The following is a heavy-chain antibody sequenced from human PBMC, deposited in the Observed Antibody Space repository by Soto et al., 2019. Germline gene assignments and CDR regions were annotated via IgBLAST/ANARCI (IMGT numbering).Heavy chain of an antibody. CDR1: GGSIIDGQTY. CDR3: ARDAPGVAPY. V-gene: IGHV4-31*03. Sequence: QVQLQESGPGLVKPSQTLSLTCTVSGGSIIDGQTYLNWIRQHPERGLVWIGYINYRGNTNYSPALKSRILISIDTSKNQFSLRLSSVTAADTGVYYCARDAPGVAPYWGQGTLVTVSS. D-gene: IGHD2-15*01. J-gene: IGHJ4*02. CDR2: INYRGNT.